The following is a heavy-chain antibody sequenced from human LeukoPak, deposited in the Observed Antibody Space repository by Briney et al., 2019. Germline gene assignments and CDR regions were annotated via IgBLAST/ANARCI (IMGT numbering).Heavy chain of an antibody. CDR2: IIPIFGTA. D-gene: IGHD4-17*01. J-gene: IGHJ4*02. Sequence: SVKVSCKASGGTFSSYAISWVRQAPGQGLEWMGGIIPIFGTANYAQKFQGRVTITADESTSTAYMKLSSLRSEDTAAYYCARDSNRILYGDYKPLDYWGQGTLVTVSS. CDR3: ARDSNRILYGDYKPLDY. CDR1: GGTFSSYA. V-gene: IGHV1-69*13.